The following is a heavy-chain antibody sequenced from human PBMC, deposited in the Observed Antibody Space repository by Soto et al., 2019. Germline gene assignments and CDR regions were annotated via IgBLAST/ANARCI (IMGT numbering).Heavy chain of an antibody. CDR1: GYTFTGYY. CDR3: ARAQYDILTGYRDYYYYGMDV. J-gene: IGHJ6*02. CDR2: INPNSGGT. Sequence: ASVKVSCKASGYTFTGYYMHWVRQAPGQGLEWMGWINPNSGGTNYAQKFQGRVTMTRDTSISTAYMELSRLRSDDTAVYYCARAQYDILTGYRDYYYYGMDVWGQGTTVTVS. D-gene: IGHD3-9*01. V-gene: IGHV1-2*02.